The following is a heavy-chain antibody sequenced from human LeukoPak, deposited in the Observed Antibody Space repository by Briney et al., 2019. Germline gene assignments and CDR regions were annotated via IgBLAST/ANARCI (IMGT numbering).Heavy chain of an antibody. CDR2: IYSSGYT. CDR3: ARGEHSVDS. V-gene: IGHV4-4*07. CDR1: GGAIRSHY. D-gene: IGHD1/OR15-1a*01. Sequence: SETLSLTCTVSGGAIRSHYWNWIRQPAGKGLEWIGRIYSSGYTNDNPFLKSRITMSVDMSKNQFSLRLNSVAAADTAVYYCARGEHSVDSWGQGMLVTVSS. J-gene: IGHJ4*02.